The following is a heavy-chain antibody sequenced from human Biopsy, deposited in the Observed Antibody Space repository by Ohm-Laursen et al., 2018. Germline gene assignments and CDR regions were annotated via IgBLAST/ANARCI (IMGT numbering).Heavy chain of an antibody. J-gene: IGHJ4*02. V-gene: IGHV4-59*08. CDR2: IYYSGST. CDR3: ARRGSGGRSFDY. D-gene: IGHD2-15*01. CDR1: GASITSYY. Sequence: SDTLSLTCTVSGASITSYYWSWIRQPPGKGLEWIAFIYYSGSTSYNPSLESRVSLSVDTSKNQFSLKLGSVTVADTAVFYCARRGSGGRSFDYWGQGSLVTVSS.